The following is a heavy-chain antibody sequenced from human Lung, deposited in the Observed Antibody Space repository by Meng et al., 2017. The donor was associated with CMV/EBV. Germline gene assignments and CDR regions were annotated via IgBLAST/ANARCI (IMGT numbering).Heavy chain of an antibody. CDR2: IYRSGST. CDR3: AKEWLNATTGQFDY. V-gene: IGHV4-4*02. D-gene: IGHD1-26*01. Sequence: VSGVSISTDNWWSWVSQPPGKGLEWIGEIYRSGSTNYSPSLKSRVTISIDRSKNQFSLRLTSVTAADTAVYYCAKEWLNATTGQFDYWGQGTLVTVSS. J-gene: IGHJ4*02. CDR1: GVSISTDNW.